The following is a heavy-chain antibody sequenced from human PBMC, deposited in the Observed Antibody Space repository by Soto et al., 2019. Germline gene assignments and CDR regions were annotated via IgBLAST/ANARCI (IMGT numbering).Heavy chain of an antibody. Sequence: SETLSLTCTVSGGSISSGDYYWSWIRQPPGKGLEWIGYIYYSGSTYYNPSLKSRVTISVDTSKNQFSLKLSSVTAADTAVYYCARVRGIAAAKNWFDPWGQGTLVTVS. J-gene: IGHJ5*02. CDR1: GGSISSGDYY. V-gene: IGHV4-30-4*01. CDR2: IYYSGST. CDR3: ARVRGIAAAKNWFDP. D-gene: IGHD6-13*01.